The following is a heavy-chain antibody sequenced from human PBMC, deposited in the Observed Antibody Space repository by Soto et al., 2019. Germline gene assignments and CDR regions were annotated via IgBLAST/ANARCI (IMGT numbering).Heavy chain of an antibody. CDR1: GFTFSSYG. V-gene: IGHV3-33*01. J-gene: IGHJ4*02. CDR3: ARDEHWNYVY. Sequence: QVQLVESGGGVVQPGRSLRLSCAASGFTFSSYGMHWVRQAPGKGLEWVAVIWYDGSNKYYADSVKGRFTISRDNSKNTRYLQMNSLRAEDTAVYYCARDEHWNYVYWGQGTLVTVSS. D-gene: IGHD1-7*01. CDR2: IWYDGSNK.